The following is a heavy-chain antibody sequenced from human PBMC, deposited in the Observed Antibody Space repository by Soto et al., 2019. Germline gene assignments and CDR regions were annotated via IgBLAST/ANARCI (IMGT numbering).Heavy chain of an antibody. CDR2: INHSGST. D-gene: IGHD3-10*01. V-gene: IGHV4-34*01. CDR3: ARGNYYGAGRSTYYYYYMDV. Sequence: SETLSLTCAVYGRSFSGYYWSWIRQPPGKGLEWIGEINHSGSTNYNPSLKSRVTISVDTSKNQFSLKLSSVTAADTAVYYCARGNYYGAGRSTYYYYYMDVWGKGTTVTVAS. J-gene: IGHJ6*03. CDR1: GRSFSGYY.